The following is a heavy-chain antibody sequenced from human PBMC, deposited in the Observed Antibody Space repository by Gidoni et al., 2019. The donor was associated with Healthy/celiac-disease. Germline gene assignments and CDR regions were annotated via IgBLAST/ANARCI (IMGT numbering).Heavy chain of an antibody. CDR3: TTAPNYDFWSGYYQDAFDY. CDR1: GFTSSNPW. V-gene: IGHV3-15*07. Sequence: EVQLVESGGGLVKPGGSLRLPCAASGFTSSNPWMTWVRQAPGKGLEWVGRIKSKTDGGTTDYAAPVKGRFTISRDDSKNTLYLQMNSLKTEDTAVYYCTTAPNYDFWSGYYQDAFDYWGQGTLVTVSS. J-gene: IGHJ4*02. CDR2: IKSKTDGGTT. D-gene: IGHD3-3*01.